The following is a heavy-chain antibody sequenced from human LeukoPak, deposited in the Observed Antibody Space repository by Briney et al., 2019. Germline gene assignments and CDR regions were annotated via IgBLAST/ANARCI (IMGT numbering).Heavy chain of an antibody. V-gene: IGHV1-46*01. Sequence: GASVKVSCKASGYTFTSYYMHWVRQAPGQGLEWMGIINPSGGSTSYAQKFQGRVTMTRDMSTSTVYMELSSLRSDDTAVYYCARSGYSGYDWEVIDYWGQGTLVTVSS. CDR3: ARSGYSGYDWEVIDY. J-gene: IGHJ4*02. CDR1: GYTFTSYY. CDR2: INPSGGST. D-gene: IGHD5-12*01.